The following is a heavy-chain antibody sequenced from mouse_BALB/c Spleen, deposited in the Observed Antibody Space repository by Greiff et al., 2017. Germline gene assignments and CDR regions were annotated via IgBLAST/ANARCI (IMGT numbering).Heavy chain of an antibody. V-gene: IGHV5-6*03. CDR1: GFTFSSYG. Sequence: EVMLVESGGGLVQPGGSLKLSCAASGFTFSSYGMSWVRQTPDKRLEWVATISSGGSYTYYPDSVKGRFTISRDNAKNTLYLQMSSLKSEDTAMYYCAREAMDYWGQGTSVTVSS. CDR3: AREAMDY. J-gene: IGHJ4*01. CDR2: ISSGGSYT.